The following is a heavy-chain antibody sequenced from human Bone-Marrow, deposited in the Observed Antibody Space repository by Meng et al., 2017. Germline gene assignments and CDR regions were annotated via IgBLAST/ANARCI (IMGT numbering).Heavy chain of an antibody. CDR3: AREAGIAAAENWYYFDY. CDR2: ISSSANTM. Sequence: GESLKISCAASGFTFSSYEMNWVRQAPGKGLEWLSYISSSANTMFYADSVKGRFTISRNNAENSLYLQMNGLRAEDTAVYYCAREAGIAAAENWYYFDYWGQGTLVTVSS. V-gene: IGHV3-48*03. J-gene: IGHJ4*02. D-gene: IGHD6-13*01. CDR1: GFTFSSYE.